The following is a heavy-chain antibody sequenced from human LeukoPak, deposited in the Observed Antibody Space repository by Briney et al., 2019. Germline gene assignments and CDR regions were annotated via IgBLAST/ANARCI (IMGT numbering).Heavy chain of an antibody. J-gene: IGHJ3*02. CDR3: ATFSSGNYPKEPFDI. CDR1: GFSFSSYS. V-gene: IGHV3-21*06. CDR2: ISSDNTYI. Sequence: GGSLRLSCAGSGFSFSSYSMNWVRQAPGKGLEWVSSISSDNTYIYHSDSVKGRFTISRDNAKNSLYLQMSSLRAEDTGLYYCATFSSGNYPKEPFDIWGQGTMVSVSS. D-gene: IGHD3-22*01.